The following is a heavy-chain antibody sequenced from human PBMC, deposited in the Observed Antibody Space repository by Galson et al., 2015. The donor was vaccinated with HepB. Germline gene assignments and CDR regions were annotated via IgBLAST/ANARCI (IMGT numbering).Heavy chain of an antibody. CDR1: GGSISNSYYY. J-gene: IGHJ6*02. D-gene: IGHD3-10*01. CDR2: IYYSGKT. CDR3: GREPGNYYGSGSYYDV. Sequence: SETLSLTCTVSGGSISNSYYYWGWVRQPPGKGLEWIGSIYYSGKTYYNLSLKSRLTISVDTSKNQFSLKVSSVTAADTAVYYCGREPGNYYGSGSYYDVWGQGTTVTASS. V-gene: IGHV4-39*07.